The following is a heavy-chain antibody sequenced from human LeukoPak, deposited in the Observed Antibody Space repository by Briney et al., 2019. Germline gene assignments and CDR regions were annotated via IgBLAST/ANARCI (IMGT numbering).Heavy chain of an antibody. CDR2: IYHSGST. D-gene: IGHD7-27*01. CDR1: GGSISSGGYY. CDR3: ARAGALGTSVDY. J-gene: IGHJ4*02. Sequence: SSETLSLTCTVSGGSISSGGYYWSWIRQPPGKGLEWIGYIYHSGSTYYNPSLKSRVTISVDRSKNQFSLKLSSVTAADTAVYYCARAGALGTSVDYWGQGTLVTVSS. V-gene: IGHV4-30-2*01.